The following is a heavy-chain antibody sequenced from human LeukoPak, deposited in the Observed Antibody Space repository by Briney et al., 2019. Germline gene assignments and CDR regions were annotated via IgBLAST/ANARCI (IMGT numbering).Heavy chain of an antibody. V-gene: IGHV1-69*01. CDR3: AADPYLNVGATSRFDP. D-gene: IGHD1-26*01. CDR1: GGTFSSYA. Sequence: ASVTVSCKASGGTFSSYAISWVRQAPGQGLEWMGGIIPIFGTANYAQKFQGRVTITADESTSTAYMELSSLRSEDTAVYYCAADPYLNVGATSRFDPWGQGTLVTVSS. CDR2: IIPIFGTA. J-gene: IGHJ5*02.